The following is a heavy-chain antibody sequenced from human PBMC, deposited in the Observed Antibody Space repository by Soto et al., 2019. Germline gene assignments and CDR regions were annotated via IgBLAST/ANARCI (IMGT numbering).Heavy chain of an antibody. CDR1: GDSITNNNYY. V-gene: IGHV4-39*01. J-gene: IGHJ4*02. CDR3: ASVNILTGYYLDY. Sequence: PSETLSLTCNVSGDSITNNNYYWGWIRQPPGKGLEWIGSIYYSGSTYYNPSLKSRVTISVDTSKNQFSLKLSSVTAADTAVYYCASVNILTGYYLDYWGQGTLVTVSS. D-gene: IGHD3-9*01. CDR2: IYYSGST.